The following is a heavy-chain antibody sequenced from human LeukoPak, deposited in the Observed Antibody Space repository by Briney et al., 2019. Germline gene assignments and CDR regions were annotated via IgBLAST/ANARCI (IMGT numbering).Heavy chain of an antibody. J-gene: IGHJ4*02. CDR2: IYYSGST. CDR1: GGSISSYY. CDR3: ARGEMATTGARFYFDY. Sequence: SETRSLTCTVSGGSISSYYWSWIRQPPGKGLEWIGYIYYSGSTNYNPSLKSRVTISVDTSKNQFSLKLSSVTAADTAVYYCARGEMATTGARFYFDYWGQGTLVTVSS. D-gene: IGHD5-24*01. V-gene: IGHV4-59*01.